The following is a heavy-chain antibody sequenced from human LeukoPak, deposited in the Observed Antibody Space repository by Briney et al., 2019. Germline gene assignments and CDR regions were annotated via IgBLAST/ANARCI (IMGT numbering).Heavy chain of an antibody. D-gene: IGHD1-26*01. CDR3: ANVIAGVTTDY. CDR2: INPNSGDT. CDR1: GYTFTGYY. V-gene: IGHV1-2*02. Sequence: GASVKVSCKASGYTFTGYYIHWVRRAPGQGLEWMGWINPNSGDTNFAQKFQGRVTMTRDTSISTAYMELSRLRSDDTAVYYCANVIAGVTTDYWGQGTLVTVSS. J-gene: IGHJ4*02.